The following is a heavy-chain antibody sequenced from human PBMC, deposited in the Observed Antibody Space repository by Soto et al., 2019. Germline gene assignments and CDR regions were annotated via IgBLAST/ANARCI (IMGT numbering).Heavy chain of an antibody. D-gene: IGHD2-15*01. CDR3: ARGQVVAAQH. V-gene: IGHV4-31*02. CDR2: IYYSGST. Sequence: SETLSLTCTASGGSISSGGYYWSWMRQHPGKGLEWIGYIYYSGSTYYNPSLKSRVTISVDTSKNQFSLKLSSVTAADTAVYYCARGQVVAAQHWGQGTLVTVSS. J-gene: IGHJ1*01. CDR1: GGSISSGGYY.